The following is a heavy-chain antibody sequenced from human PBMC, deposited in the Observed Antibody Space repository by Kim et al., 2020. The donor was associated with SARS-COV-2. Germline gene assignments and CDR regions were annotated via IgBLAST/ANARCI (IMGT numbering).Heavy chain of an antibody. V-gene: IGHV4-59*13. D-gene: IGHD1-20*01. CDR3: ARDSPITGTVYYYYGMDV. CDR2: IYYSGST. CDR1: GGSISSYY. Sequence: SETLSLTCTVSGGSISSYYWSWIRQPPGKGLEWIGYIYYSGSTNYNPSLKSRVTISVDTSKNQFSLKLSSVTAADTAVYYCARDSPITGTVYYYYGMDVWGQGTTVTVSS. J-gene: IGHJ6*02.